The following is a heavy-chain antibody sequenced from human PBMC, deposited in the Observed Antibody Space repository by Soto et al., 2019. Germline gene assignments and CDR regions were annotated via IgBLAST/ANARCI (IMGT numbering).Heavy chain of an antibody. J-gene: IGHJ4*02. D-gene: IGHD3-22*01. CDR3: ERNYSVSSDRDYLDY. V-gene: IGHV1-2*02. CDR2: INPITGGT. Sequence: ASVKVSCKASGYTFTAYYIHWVRQAPGQGLEWMGWINPITGGTNYAPNFQGRVTMTRDTSISTAYMELSSLRSDDTALYYCERNYSVSSDRDYLDYWGQGTLVTVSS. CDR1: GYTFTAYY.